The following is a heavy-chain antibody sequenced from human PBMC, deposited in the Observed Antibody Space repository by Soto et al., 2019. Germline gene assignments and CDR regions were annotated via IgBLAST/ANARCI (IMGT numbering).Heavy chain of an antibody. Sequence: GGSLRLSCAASGFTFSSYSMNWVRQAPGKGLEWVSSISSSSSYIYYADSVKGRFTISRDKAKNSLYLQMNSLRAEDTAVYYCARDQEDIVLMVYATNAFDIWGQGTMVTVSS. CDR1: GFTFSSYS. J-gene: IGHJ3*02. D-gene: IGHD2-8*01. V-gene: IGHV3-21*01. CDR2: ISSSSSYI. CDR3: ARDQEDIVLMVYATNAFDI.